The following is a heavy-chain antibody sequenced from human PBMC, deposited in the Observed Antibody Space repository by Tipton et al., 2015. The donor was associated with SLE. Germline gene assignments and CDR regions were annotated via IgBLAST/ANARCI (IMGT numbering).Heavy chain of an antibody. CDR3: AKGSPWLDP. Sequence: GSLRLSCAVSGLTFRNYGMNWVRQAPGKGLEWVANIREDGGEANYVDSVRGRFIISRDNAKNALYLQMNSLRAEDTAVYYCAKGSPWLDPWGRGTLVTVSS. D-gene: IGHD3-10*01. J-gene: IGHJ5*02. CDR1: GLTFRNYG. CDR2: IREDGGEA. V-gene: IGHV3-7*01.